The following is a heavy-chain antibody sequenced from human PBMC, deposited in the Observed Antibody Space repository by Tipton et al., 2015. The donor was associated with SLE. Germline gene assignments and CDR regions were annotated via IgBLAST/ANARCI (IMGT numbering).Heavy chain of an antibody. CDR1: GGSISSFY. CDR2: IYTSGST. CDR3: ARDLEYEFWRGYYSGLDY. Sequence: TLSLTCTVSGGSISSFYWSWIRQPAGKGLEWIGRIYTSGSTNYNPSLKSRVTISVDTSKNQFSLKLSTVTAADTAVYYCARDLEYEFWRGYYSGLDYWCQGSLVTISS. V-gene: IGHV4-4*07. D-gene: IGHD3-3*01. J-gene: IGHJ4*02.